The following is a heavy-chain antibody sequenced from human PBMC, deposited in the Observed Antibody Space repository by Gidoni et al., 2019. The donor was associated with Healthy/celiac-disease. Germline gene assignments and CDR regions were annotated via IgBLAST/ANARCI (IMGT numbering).Heavy chain of an antibody. CDR1: GFTFSSYS. D-gene: IGHD4-17*01. CDR3: AREMTTVTTTYGMDV. V-gene: IGHV3-48*01. Sequence: EVQLVESGGGLVQPGGSLRLSCAASGFTFSSYSMNWVRQAPGKGLEWVSYISSSSSTIYYADSVKGRFTISRDNAKNSLYLQMNSLRAEDTAVYYCAREMTTVTTTYGMDVWGQGTTVTVSS. CDR2: ISSSSSTI. J-gene: IGHJ6*02.